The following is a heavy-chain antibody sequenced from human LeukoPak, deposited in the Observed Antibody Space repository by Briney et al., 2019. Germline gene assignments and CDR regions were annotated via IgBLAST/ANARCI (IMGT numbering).Heavy chain of an antibody. CDR1: GYSFTRYW. CDR2: IYPGDSDT. Sequence: GESLKISCKGSGYSFTRYWIGWVRQMPGKGLEWMGIIYPGDSDTRYSPSFQGQVTISADKSINTAYLQWSSLKASDTAMYYCVRRNQEGYYYYGMDVWGQGTTVTVSS. J-gene: IGHJ6*02. V-gene: IGHV5-51*01. CDR3: VRRNQEGYYYYGMDV.